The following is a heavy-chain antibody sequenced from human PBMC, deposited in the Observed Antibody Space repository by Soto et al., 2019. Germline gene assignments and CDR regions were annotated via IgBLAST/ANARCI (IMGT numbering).Heavy chain of an antibody. CDR1: GYSSTSYW. D-gene: IGHD3-3*01. CDR2: IYPGDSDT. V-gene: IGHV5-51*01. CDR3: ARIFGVVIPALDYFDY. J-gene: IGHJ4*02. Sequence: GESLKISCKGSGYSSTSYWIGWVRQMPGKGLEWMGIIYPGDSDTRYSPSFQSQVTIAADKSISTAYLQWSSLKASDTAMYYCARIFGVVIPALDYFDYWGQGTLVTVSS.